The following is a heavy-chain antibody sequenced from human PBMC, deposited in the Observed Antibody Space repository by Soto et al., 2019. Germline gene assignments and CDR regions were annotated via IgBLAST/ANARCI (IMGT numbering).Heavy chain of an antibody. CDR2: INHSGST. V-gene: IGHV4-34*01. D-gene: IGHD6-25*01. Sequence: SETLSLTCAVYGGSFSGYYWSWIRQPPGKGLEWIGEINHSGSTNYNPSLKSRVTISVDTSKNQFSLKLSSVTAADTAVYYCARSVPIAADFDPWGQGTLVTVSS. J-gene: IGHJ5*02. CDR3: ARSVPIAADFDP. CDR1: GGSFSGYY.